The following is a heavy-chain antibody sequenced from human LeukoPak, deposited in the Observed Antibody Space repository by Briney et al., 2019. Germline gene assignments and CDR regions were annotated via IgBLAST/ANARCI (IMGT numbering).Heavy chain of an antibody. Sequence: SPTLSLTCAVSGGSISSGGYSWSWIRQPPGKGLEWIGYIYHSGSTYYNPSLKSRVTISVDRSKNQFSLKLSSVTAADTAVYYCARSRSTSFDYWGQGTLVTVFS. J-gene: IGHJ4*02. CDR1: GGSISSGGYS. CDR2: IYHSGST. V-gene: IGHV4-30-2*01. D-gene: IGHD2-2*01. CDR3: ARSRSTSFDY.